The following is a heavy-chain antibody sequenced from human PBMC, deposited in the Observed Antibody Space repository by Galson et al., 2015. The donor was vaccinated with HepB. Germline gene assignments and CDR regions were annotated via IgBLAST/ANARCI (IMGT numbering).Heavy chain of an antibody. CDR2: TYYRSKWYN. J-gene: IGHJ4*02. D-gene: IGHD5-18*01. CDR3: ARGGYCYLTSFNY. Sequence: CAISGDSVSSNSASWNWIRQSPSRGLEWLGRTYYRSKWYNDYALSVKSRITINPDTSKNQFSLQLSSVTPEDTAVYYCARGGYCYLTSFNYWGQGTLVTVSS. V-gene: IGHV6-1*01. CDR1: GDSVSSNSAS.